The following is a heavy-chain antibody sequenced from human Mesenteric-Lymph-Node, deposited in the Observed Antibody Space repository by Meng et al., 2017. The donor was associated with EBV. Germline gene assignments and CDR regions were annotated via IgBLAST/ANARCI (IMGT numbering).Heavy chain of an antibody. D-gene: IGHD1-26*01. V-gene: IGHV1-18*01. CDR2: INAYNGDT. CDR1: GYTFTNYG. J-gene: IGHJ4*02. CDR3: ARVEVGITSGDY. Sequence: QAQWVQSGCEVKKPGASWKVPCKASGYTFTNYGITWVRQAPGQGLEWMGWINAYNGDTNYAQTLQGRVTMTTDTSTSTAYMELRSLRSDDTAVYYCARVEVGITSGDYWGQGTLVTVSS.